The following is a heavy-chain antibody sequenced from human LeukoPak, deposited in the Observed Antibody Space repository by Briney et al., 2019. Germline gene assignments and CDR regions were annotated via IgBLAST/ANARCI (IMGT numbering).Heavy chain of an antibody. CDR3: ARDGPLWFGELWAFDI. V-gene: IGHV4-39*07. CDR1: GGSISSSSYY. D-gene: IGHD3-10*01. J-gene: IGHJ3*02. Sequence: SETLSLTCTVSGGSISSSSYYWGWIRQPPGKGLEWIGSIYYSGSTYYNPSLKSRVTISVDTSKNQFSLKLSSVTAADTAVYYCARDGPLWFGELWAFDIWGQGTMVTVSS. CDR2: IYYSGST.